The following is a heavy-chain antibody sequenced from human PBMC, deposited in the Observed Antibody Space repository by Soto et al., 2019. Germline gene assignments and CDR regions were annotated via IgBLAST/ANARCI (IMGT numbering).Heavy chain of an antibody. V-gene: IGHV1-69*01. J-gene: IGHJ3*02. CDR1: GGTFSSYA. Sequence: QVQLVQSGAEVKKPGSSVKVSCKASGGTFSSYAISWVRQAPGQGLEWMGGIIPIFGTANYAQKFQGRVTITADESTSTASMELSSLRSEDTAVYYCARAQKDIVVVVAATLDAFDIWGQGTMVTVSS. D-gene: IGHD2-15*01. CDR2: IIPIFGTA. CDR3: ARAQKDIVVVVAATLDAFDI.